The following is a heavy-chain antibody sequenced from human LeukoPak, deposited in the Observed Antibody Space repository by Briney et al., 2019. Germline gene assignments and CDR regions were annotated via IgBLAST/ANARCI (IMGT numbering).Heavy chain of an antibody. CDR2: ISSSSSTI. CDR1: GFTFRSYS. D-gene: IGHD4/OR15-4a*01. V-gene: IGHV3-48*04. Sequence: GGSLRLSCAASGFTFRSYSMNWVRQAPGKGLEWVSYISSSSSTIYYADSVKGRFTISRDNAKNSLYLQMNSLRAEDTAVYYCAKGPAPAVTMKRWVASWGQGTLVTVSS. CDR3: AKGPAPAVTMKRWVAS. J-gene: IGHJ4*02.